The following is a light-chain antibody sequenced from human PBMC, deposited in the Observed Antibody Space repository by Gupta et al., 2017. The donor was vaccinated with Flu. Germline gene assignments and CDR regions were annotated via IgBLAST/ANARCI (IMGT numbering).Light chain of an antibody. V-gene: IGLV2-23*02. CDR2: EVS. Sequence: QSALTQPASVSGSPGQSITIPCTGTSSDVGTYNLVSWYQQYPGKGPKLIIYEVSKRPSGVSNRLTGSKSGNTASLTISGLQAEDEADYYCCSYAGDSNLVFGRGTKVTVL. CDR1: SSDVGTYNL. J-gene: IGLJ2*01. CDR3: CSYAGDSNLV.